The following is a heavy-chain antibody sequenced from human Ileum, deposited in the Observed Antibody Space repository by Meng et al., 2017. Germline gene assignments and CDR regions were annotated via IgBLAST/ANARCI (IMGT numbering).Heavy chain of an antibody. CDR2: TYYNGSP. Sequence: QVQLQESGPGLVKPSHTLSLTCSVSSGSFSSDNYYWTCIRQTPGKGLEWIGLTYYNGSPFYNPSLRSRVTISVDTSKDQFSLKLTSVTAADTAVYYCARERRHYYGSGSFDYWGQGILVTVSS. D-gene: IGHD3-10*01. J-gene: IGHJ4*02. CDR1: SGSFSSDNYY. V-gene: IGHV4-30-4*01. CDR3: ARERRHYYGSGSFDY.